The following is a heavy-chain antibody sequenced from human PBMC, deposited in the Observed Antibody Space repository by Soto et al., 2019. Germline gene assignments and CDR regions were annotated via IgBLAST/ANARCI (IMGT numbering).Heavy chain of an antibody. V-gene: IGHV5-51*01. CDR1: GYSFSSYW. D-gene: IGHD6-13*01. CDR2: IYPGESDT. CDR3: VRRLGPSTWYWFDP. J-gene: IGHJ5*02. Sequence: GESLKISCKGSGYSFSSYWIGWVRQMPGKGLEWKGIIYPGESDTTNSPSFQRQVTISTDKTINNAFLQWSSLKASDTAMYYCVRRLGPSTWYWFDPWGQGTLVTVSS.